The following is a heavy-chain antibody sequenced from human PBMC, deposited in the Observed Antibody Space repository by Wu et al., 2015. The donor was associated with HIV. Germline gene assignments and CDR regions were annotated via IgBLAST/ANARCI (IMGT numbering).Heavy chain of an antibody. J-gene: IGHJ4*02. Sequence: QVHLVQSGAEVKKPGSSVKVSCKASGGILTKYDINWVRQAPGQGLEWMGGIIPIFGTANYAQKFQGRVTITTDESTSTACMELSSLRSEDTAVYYCASVINYYPNRGFDYWGQGTLVTVSS. V-gene: IGHV1-69*05. CDR1: GGILTKYD. D-gene: IGHD3-22*01. CDR3: ASVINYYPNRGFDY. CDR2: IIPIFGTA.